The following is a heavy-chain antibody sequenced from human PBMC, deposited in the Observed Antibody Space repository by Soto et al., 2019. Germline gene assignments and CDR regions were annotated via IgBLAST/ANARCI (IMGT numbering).Heavy chain of an antibody. V-gene: IGHV4-31*03. CDR3: ARDPRRFGGLAS. D-gene: IGHD3-10*01. J-gene: IGHJ4*02. CDR2: IYYSGST. CDR1: GGSISSGGYY. Sequence: QVQLQESGPGLVKPSQTLSLTCTVSGGSISSGGYYWSWIRQHPGKGLEWIGYIYYSGSTYYNPSLKSRGTISVDTSKNQLSLKLSSVTAADTAVYYCARDPRRFGGLASRGQGTLVTASS.